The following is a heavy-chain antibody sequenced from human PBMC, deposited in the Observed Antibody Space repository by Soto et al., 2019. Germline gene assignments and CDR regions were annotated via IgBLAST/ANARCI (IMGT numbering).Heavy chain of an antibody. J-gene: IGHJ3*02. CDR3: ARVEMATIKGNAFDI. V-gene: IGHV1-46*01. Sequence: ASVKVSCKASGYTFTSYYMYWVRQAPGQGLEWMGIIIPSVGSTSYAQKFQGRVTMTRDTSTSTVYMELSSLRSEDTAVYYCARVEMATIKGNAFDIWGQGTMVTVSS. CDR1: GYTFTSYY. CDR2: IIPSVGST. D-gene: IGHD5-12*01.